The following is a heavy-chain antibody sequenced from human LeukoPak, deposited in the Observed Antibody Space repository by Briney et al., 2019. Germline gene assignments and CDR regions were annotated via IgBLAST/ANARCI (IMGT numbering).Heavy chain of an antibody. D-gene: IGHD3-22*01. Sequence: GGSLRLSCAASGFTFSSYAMHWVRQAPGKGLEWVAVISYDGSNKYYADSVKGRFIISRDNSKNTLYLQMNSLRAEDTAVYYCARGAYYDSSGYVIAYYGMDVWGQGTTVTVSS. CDR2: ISYDGSNK. V-gene: IGHV3-30*04. CDR3: ARGAYYDSSGYVIAYYGMDV. CDR1: GFTFSSYA. J-gene: IGHJ6*02.